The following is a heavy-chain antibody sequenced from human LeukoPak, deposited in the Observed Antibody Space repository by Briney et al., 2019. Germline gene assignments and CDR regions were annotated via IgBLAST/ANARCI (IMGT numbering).Heavy chain of an antibody. J-gene: IGHJ4*02. CDR1: GFTFSNAW. CDR3: ASRGTMAGYSLDY. D-gene: IGHD3-9*01. CDR2: ISSSSSYI. Sequence: GGSLRLSCVASGFTFSNAWMNWVRQAPGKGLEWVSSISSSSSYIYYADSVKGRFTISRDNAKNSLYLQMNSLRAEDTAVYYCASRGTMAGYSLDYWGQGTLVTVSS. V-gene: IGHV3-21*01.